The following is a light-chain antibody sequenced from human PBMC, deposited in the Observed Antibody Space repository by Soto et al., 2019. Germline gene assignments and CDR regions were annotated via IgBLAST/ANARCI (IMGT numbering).Light chain of an antibody. J-gene: IGKJ1*01. CDR1: QGISSY. V-gene: IGKV1-8*01. Sequence: AIRITHSASSLSASTGDRVTITCRASQGISSYLAWYQQKPGKAPKLLIYAASTLQSGVPSRFSGSGSGTDFTLTIICLQSEDFTTYYCQLSSSYPRTFGQVAKV. CDR3: QLSSSYPRT. CDR2: AAS.